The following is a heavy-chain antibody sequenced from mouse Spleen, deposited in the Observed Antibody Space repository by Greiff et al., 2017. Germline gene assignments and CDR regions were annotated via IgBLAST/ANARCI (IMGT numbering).Heavy chain of an antibody. D-gene: IGHD1-2*01. CDR3: ASSHYYGYVFDY. CDR1: GFSLTSYG. J-gene: IGHJ2*01. V-gene: IGHV2-2*01. Sequence: QVQLKESGPGLVQHSQSLSITCTVSGFSLTSYGVHWVRQSPGKGLEWLGVIWSGGSTDYNAAFISRLSISKDNSKSQVFFKMNSLQADDTAIYYCASSHYYGYVFDYWGQGTTLTVSS. CDR2: IWSGGST.